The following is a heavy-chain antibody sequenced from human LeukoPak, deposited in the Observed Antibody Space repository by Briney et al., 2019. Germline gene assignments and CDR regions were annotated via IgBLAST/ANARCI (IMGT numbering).Heavy chain of an antibody. Sequence: GGSLRLSCAASGLTVTDAWMTWVRQAPGKGLEWVGRIKSKDDGGTADYAAPVNGRFTISRDDSENTLYLQMNSLKNEDTAMYYCATERLWAYFFDSWGQGVPVTVSS. CDR1: GLTVTDAW. V-gene: IGHV3-15*01. J-gene: IGHJ4*02. CDR2: IKSKDDGGTA. D-gene: IGHD3-16*01. CDR3: ATERLWAYFFDS.